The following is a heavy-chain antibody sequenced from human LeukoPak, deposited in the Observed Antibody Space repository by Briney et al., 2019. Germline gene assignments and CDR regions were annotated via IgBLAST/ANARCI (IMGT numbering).Heavy chain of an antibody. CDR3: ARLSGSGSLQPFDP. CDR1: GDSFTTYW. V-gene: IGHV5-51*01. CDR2: IYPGDSDI. J-gene: IGHJ5*02. Sequence: GESLKISCKVSGDSFTTYWIAWVRQMPGKGLEWMGIIYPGDSDIRYSPSFQGQVTMSADKSISTAYLQWSSLKASDSAMYYCARLSGSGSLQPFDPWGQGTLVTVSS. D-gene: IGHD3-10*01.